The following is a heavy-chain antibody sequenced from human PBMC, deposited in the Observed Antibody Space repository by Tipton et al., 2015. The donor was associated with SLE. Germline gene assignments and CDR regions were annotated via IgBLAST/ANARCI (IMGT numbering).Heavy chain of an antibody. CDR3: ARRDVDTAMVDAFDI. CDR2: IYYSGST. Sequence: TLSLTCTVSGGSISSSSYYWGWIRQPPGKGLEWIGSIYYSGSTYYNPSLKSRVTISVATSRNPFSLKLISVTAADTSVYYCARRDVDTAMVDAFDIWGQGTMVTVSS. J-gene: IGHJ3*02. V-gene: IGHV4-39*01. CDR1: GGSISSSSYY. D-gene: IGHD5-18*01.